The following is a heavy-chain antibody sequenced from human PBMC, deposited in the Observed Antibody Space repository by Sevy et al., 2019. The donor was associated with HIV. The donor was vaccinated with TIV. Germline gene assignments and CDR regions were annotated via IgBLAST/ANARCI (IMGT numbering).Heavy chain of an antibody. J-gene: IGHJ6*02. Sequence: GGSLRLSCEASGFTFNSYGMHWVRQAPGKGLEWVAVISYDGGEKYYADSVKGRFTISREKSKNMVYVQMNSRRAEDTAVYYCARMFRSYGMDVWGQGTTVTVSS. D-gene: IGHD3-10*01. CDR1: GFTFNSYG. V-gene: IGHV3-30*03. CDR3: ARMFRSYGMDV. CDR2: ISYDGGEK.